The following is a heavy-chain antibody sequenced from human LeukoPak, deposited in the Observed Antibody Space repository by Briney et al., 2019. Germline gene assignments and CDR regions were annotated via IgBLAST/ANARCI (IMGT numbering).Heavy chain of an antibody. Sequence: GGSLRLSCAASGFTVGSNYMSWVRQAPGKGLEWVSIIYRGGSTYYADSVKGRFTISRDNSKNTLYLQMNSLRAEDTAVYYCARDGEGSSGRWGQGTLVTVSS. CDR1: GFTVGSNY. J-gene: IGHJ4*02. V-gene: IGHV3-53*01. CDR3: ARDGEGSSGR. CDR2: IYRGGST. D-gene: IGHD6-19*01.